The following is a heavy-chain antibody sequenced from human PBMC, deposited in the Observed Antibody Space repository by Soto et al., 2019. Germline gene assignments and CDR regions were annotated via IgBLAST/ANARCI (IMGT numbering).Heavy chain of an antibody. CDR3: ARTYSSIWNYLDY. Sequence: QVQLVESGGGVVQPGRSLRLSCTASGFTFDSHTMHWVRQSPGKGLEWVALISFDGSLKYDSDSVKGRFSISRDNSKNTVFLEMNSLRPEDTAVYYCARTYSSIWNYLDYWGQGVQVIVSS. V-gene: IGHV3-30*04. D-gene: IGHD6-13*01. CDR1: GFTFDSHT. J-gene: IGHJ4*02. CDR2: ISFDGSLK.